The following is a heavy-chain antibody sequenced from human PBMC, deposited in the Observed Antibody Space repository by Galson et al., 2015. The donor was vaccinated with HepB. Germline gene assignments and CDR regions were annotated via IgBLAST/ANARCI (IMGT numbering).Heavy chain of an antibody. J-gene: IGHJ4*02. Sequence: LRLSCAASGFTFSSYSMNWVRQAPGKGLEWVSSISSSSSYIYYADSVKGRFTISRDNAKNSLYLQMNSLRAEDTAVYYCAREGGENWSGYYPDYWGQGTLVTVPS. CDR3: AREGGENWSGYYPDY. CDR1: GFTFSSYS. CDR2: ISSSSSYI. V-gene: IGHV3-21*01. D-gene: IGHD3-3*01.